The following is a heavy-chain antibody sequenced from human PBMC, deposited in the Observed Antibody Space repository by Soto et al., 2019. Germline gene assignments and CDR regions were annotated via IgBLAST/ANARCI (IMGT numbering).Heavy chain of an antibody. CDR3: AEGYCSSTSCSFDY. J-gene: IGHJ4*02. CDR1: GFTFTNFA. Sequence: PGGSLRLSCAASGFTFTNFAMNWVRQAPGKGLEWVSVISGTGDTTYNADSVKGRFTISRDNSMNTAFLQMNSLRAEDTALYYCAEGYCSSTSCSFDYWGQGTLVTVSS. V-gene: IGHV3-23*01. CDR2: ISGTGDTT. D-gene: IGHD2-2*01.